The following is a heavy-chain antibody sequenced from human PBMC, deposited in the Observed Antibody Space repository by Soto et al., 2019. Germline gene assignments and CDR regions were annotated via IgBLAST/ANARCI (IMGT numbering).Heavy chain of an antibody. CDR1: GFTFSSYS. V-gene: IGHV3-21*01. CDR2: ISSSSSYI. D-gene: IGHD3-22*01. CDR3: ARPGGSGYYFDY. Sequence: LRLSCAASGFTFSSYSMNWVRQAPGKGLEWVSSISSSSSYIYYADSVKGRFTISRDNAKNSLYLQMNSLRAEDTAVYYCARPGGSGYYFDYWGQGTLVTVSS. J-gene: IGHJ4*02.